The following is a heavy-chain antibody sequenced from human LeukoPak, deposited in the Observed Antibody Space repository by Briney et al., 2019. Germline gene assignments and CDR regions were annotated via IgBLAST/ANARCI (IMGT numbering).Heavy chain of an antibody. Sequence: PGGSLRLSCAASRFSFSNYGMHWVRQAPGKGLEWVAVIWYDGSNKYYADSVKGRFTISRDNSKNTLYLQMNSLRVEDTAVYYCARGRDLLSYWGQGTLVTVSS. CDR3: ARGRDLLSY. D-gene: IGHD1-26*01. CDR2: IWYDGSNK. J-gene: IGHJ4*02. CDR1: RFSFSNYG. V-gene: IGHV3-33*01.